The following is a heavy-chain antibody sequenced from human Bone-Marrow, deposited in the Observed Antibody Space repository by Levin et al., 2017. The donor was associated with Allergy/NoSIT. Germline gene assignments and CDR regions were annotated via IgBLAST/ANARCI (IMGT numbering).Heavy chain of an antibody. CDR2: ISYDGSNK. CDR3: ALRYGGYEGYLDY. V-gene: IGHV3-30-3*01. J-gene: IGHJ4*02. CDR1: GFIFSSYA. D-gene: IGHD5-12*01. Sequence: PGGSLRLSCAASGFIFSSYAMHWVRQAPGKGLEWVAVISYDGSNKYQVDSVKGRFTISRDNSKNTLYLQMNSLRAEDTAVYYCALRYGGYEGYLDYWGQGTLVTVSS.